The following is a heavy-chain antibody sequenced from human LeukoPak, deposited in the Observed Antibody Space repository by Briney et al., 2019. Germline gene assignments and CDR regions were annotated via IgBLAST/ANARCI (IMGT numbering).Heavy chain of an antibody. V-gene: IGHV3-23*01. J-gene: IGHJ4*02. CDR2: ISGSDSGT. CDR3: AKASYYDILTGETQYYFDY. CDR1: GFTFTNYA. Sequence: GGSLRLSCAASGFTFTNYAMSWVRQAPGMGLEWVSGISGSDSGTYYADSVKGRFTISRDNSKNTLYLQMNSLRAEDTAVYYCAKASYYDILTGETQYYFDYWGQGTLVTVSS. D-gene: IGHD3-9*01.